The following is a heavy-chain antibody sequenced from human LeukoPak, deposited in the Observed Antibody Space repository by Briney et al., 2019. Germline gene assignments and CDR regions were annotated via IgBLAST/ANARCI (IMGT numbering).Heavy chain of an antibody. CDR2: INHSGST. CDR3: ARGRYYYGSGSYQGDY. Sequence: SETLSLTCAVYGGSFSGYYWSWIRQPPGKGLEWIGEINHSGSTNYNPSLKSRVTMSVDTSKDQFSLKLSSVTAADTAVYYCARGRYYYGSGSYQGDYWGQGTLVTVSS. D-gene: IGHD3-10*01. V-gene: IGHV4-34*01. J-gene: IGHJ4*02. CDR1: GGSFSGYY.